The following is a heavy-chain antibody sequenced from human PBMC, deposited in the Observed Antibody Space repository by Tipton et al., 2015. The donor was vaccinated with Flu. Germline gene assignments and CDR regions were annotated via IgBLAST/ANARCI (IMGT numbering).Heavy chain of an antibody. J-gene: IGHJ4*02. D-gene: IGHD1-1*01. CDR2: IYHSGST. Sequence: TLSLTCTVSGGSISSGSYYWSWIRQPAGKGLEWIGEIYHSGSTNYNPSLKSRVTISVDKSKNQFSLKLSSVTAADTAVYYSAGSGDTTGTRAVDYWGQGTLVTVSA. V-gene: IGHV4-61*09. CDR1: GGSISSGSYY. CDR3: AGSGDTTGTRAVDY.